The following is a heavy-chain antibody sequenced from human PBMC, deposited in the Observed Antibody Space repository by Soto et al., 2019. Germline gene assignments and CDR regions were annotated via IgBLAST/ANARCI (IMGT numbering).Heavy chain of an antibody. CDR3: AREAQYSSGWYVHGPFDY. CDR1: GYTFTSYY. J-gene: IGHJ4*02. D-gene: IGHD6-19*01. V-gene: IGHV1-46*01. CDR2: INPSGGST. Sequence: GASVKVSCKASGYTFTSYYMHWVRQAPGQGLEWMGIINPSGGSTGYAQKFQGRVTMTRDTSTSTVYMELSSLRSEDTAVYYCAREAQYSSGWYVHGPFDYWGQGTLVTV.